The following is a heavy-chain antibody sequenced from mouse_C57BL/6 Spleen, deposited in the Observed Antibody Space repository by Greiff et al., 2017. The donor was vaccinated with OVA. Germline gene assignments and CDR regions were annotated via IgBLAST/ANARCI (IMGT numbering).Heavy chain of an antibody. Sequence: EVKLVESGPGMVKPSQSLSLTCTVTGYSITSGYDWHWIRHFPGNKLEWMGYISYSGSTNYNPSLKSRISITHDTSKNHFFLKLNSVTTEDTATYYCARRDYDWAWFAYWGQGTLVTVSA. CDR2: ISYSGST. CDR1: GYSITSGYD. V-gene: IGHV3-1*01. CDR3: ARRDYDWAWFAY. J-gene: IGHJ3*01. D-gene: IGHD2-4*01.